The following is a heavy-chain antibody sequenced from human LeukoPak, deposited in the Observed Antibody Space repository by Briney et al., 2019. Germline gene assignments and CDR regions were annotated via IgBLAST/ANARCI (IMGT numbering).Heavy chain of an antibody. CDR2: LYSHGPT. J-gene: IGHJ4*01. CDR3: ARVMETSRALDN. Sequence: GGSLRLSCAASGFSVTNHYLTWVRQAPGKGLEWVSILYSHGPTYYADSVRGRFTISRDTSRYTVYLQMNSLRAEDTAVYYCARVMETSRALDNWGHGTLVTVSS. D-gene: IGHD2-8*01. CDR1: GFSVTNHY. V-gene: IGHV3-66*01.